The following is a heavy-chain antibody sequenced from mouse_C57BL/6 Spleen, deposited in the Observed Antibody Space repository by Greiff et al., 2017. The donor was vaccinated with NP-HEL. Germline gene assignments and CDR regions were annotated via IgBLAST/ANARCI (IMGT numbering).Heavy chain of an antibody. Sequence: VQLQQSGPELVKPGASVKISCKASGYAFSSSWMNWVKQRPGKGLEWIGRIYPGDGDTNYNGKFKGKATLTADKSSSTAYMQLSSLTSEDSAVYVCAVTTVVDYYDYDGFAYWGQGTLVTVSA. D-gene: IGHD2-4*01. CDR2: IYPGDGDT. V-gene: IGHV1-82*01. CDR3: AVTTVVDYYDYDGFAY. J-gene: IGHJ3*01. CDR1: GYAFSSSW.